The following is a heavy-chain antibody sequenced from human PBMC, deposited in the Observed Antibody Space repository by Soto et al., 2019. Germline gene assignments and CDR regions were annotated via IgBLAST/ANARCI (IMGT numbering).Heavy chain of an antibody. J-gene: IGHJ6*02. Sequence: ASVKVSCKASGYTFTSYAMHWVRQAPGQRLEWMGWINAGNGNTKYSQKFQGRVTITRDTSASTAYMELSSLRSEDTAVYYCARESITMVRGVIIRGGMDVWGQGTTVTVSS. CDR2: INAGNGNT. CDR3: ARESITMVRGVIIRGGMDV. D-gene: IGHD3-10*01. CDR1: GYTFTSYA. V-gene: IGHV1-3*01.